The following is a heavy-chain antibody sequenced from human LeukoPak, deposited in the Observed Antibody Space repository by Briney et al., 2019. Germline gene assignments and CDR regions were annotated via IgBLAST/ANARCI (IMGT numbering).Heavy chain of an antibody. J-gene: IGHJ4*02. CDR1: GFSVSSNY. D-gene: IGHD6-19*01. Sequence: GSLRLSCAASGFSVSSNYMSWVRQAPGKGLEWVSIIYSAGGGGTTYYADSVKGRFAISRDNSKNTLNLQMNSPRGEDTAVYYCATKGDSGWFFDYWGQGTLVTVSS. CDR2: IYSAGGGGTT. CDR3: ATKGDSGWFFDY. V-gene: IGHV3-53*01.